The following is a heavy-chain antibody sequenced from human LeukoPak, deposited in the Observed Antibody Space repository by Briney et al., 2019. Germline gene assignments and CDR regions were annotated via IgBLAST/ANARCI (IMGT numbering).Heavy chain of an antibody. V-gene: IGHV3-7*01. CDR3: ARGSVVAPNFDI. Sequence: GGSLRLSCGVSGFTFSRFCMSWVRQAPGKGLEWVASIMQDGTEKSYGDSVRGRFTISRGNAKNSLYLQMNTMRAEDTSVYYCARGSVVAPNFDIWGQGTLVTVSS. CDR1: GFTFSRFC. D-gene: IGHD2-15*01. J-gene: IGHJ4*02. CDR2: IMQDGTEK.